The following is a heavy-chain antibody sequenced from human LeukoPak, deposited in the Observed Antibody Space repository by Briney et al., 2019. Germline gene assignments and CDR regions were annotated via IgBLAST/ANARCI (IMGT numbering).Heavy chain of an antibody. CDR2: IYSGGST. J-gene: IGHJ4*02. Sequence: QPGRSLRLSCAASGFTVSSNYMSWVRQAPGKGLEWVSVIYSGGSTYYADSVKGRFTISRDNSKNTLYLQMNSLRAEDTAVYYCARDRSGYYYGSGDWGQGTLVTVSS. CDR3: ARDRSGYYYGSGD. D-gene: IGHD3-10*01. CDR1: GFTVSSNY. V-gene: IGHV3-53*01.